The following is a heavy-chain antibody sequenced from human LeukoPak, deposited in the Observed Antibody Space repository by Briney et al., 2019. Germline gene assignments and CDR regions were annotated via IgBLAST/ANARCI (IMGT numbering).Heavy chain of an antibody. CDR1: GGSISSYY. D-gene: IGHD2-2*01. CDR2: IYYSGST. J-gene: IGHJ6*02. Sequence: SETLSLTCTVSGGSISSYYWNWIRQPPGKGLEWIGYIYYSGSTNYNPSLKSRVTISVDTSKNQFSLKLSSVTAADTAVYYCARAPSYCSSTSCPAGYYYYGMDVWDQGTTVTVSS. CDR3: ARAPSYCSSTSCPAGYYYYGMDV. V-gene: IGHV4-59*12.